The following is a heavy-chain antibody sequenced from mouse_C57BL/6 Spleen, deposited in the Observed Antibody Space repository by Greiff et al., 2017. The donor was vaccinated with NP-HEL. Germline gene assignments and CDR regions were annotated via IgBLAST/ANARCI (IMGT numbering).Heavy chain of an antibody. CDR1: GFNIKNTY. Sequence: EVQLQESVAELVRPGASVKLSCTASGFNIKNTYMHWVKQRPEQGLEWIGRIDPANGNTKYAPKFQGKATITADTSSNTAYLQLSSLTSEDTAIYYCASYYYGSSYGAMDYWGQGTSVTVSS. J-gene: IGHJ4*01. CDR2: IDPANGNT. CDR3: ASYYYGSSYGAMDY. V-gene: IGHV14-3*01. D-gene: IGHD1-1*01.